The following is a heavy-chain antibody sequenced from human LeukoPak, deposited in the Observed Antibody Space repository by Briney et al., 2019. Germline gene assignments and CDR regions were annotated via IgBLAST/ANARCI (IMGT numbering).Heavy chain of an antibody. D-gene: IGHD3-10*01. J-gene: IGHJ3*02. Sequence: GESLQISCKGSGYSFTSYWIGRVRQMPGKGLEWMGTIYPGDSDTRYSPSFQGQVTISADKSISTAYLQWSSLKASDSAMYYCATNTMFRGIHAFDIWGQGTMVTVSS. V-gene: IGHV5-51*01. CDR2: IYPGDSDT. CDR1: GYSFTSYW. CDR3: ATNTMFRGIHAFDI.